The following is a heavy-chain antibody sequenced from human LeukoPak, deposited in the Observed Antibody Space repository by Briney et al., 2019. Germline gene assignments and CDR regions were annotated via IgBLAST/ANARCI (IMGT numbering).Heavy chain of an antibody. CDR1: GFTFSSYA. V-gene: IGHV3-23*01. CDR2: ISGNGGKT. D-gene: IGHD3-10*02. CDR3: ELGITMIGGV. Sequence: GGSLRFSCAASGFTFSSYAMSWVRQAPGKGLEWVSSISGNGGKTYYADSVKGRFTISRDNAKNSLYLQMNSLRAEDTAVYYAELGITMIGGVWGKGTTVTISS. J-gene: IGHJ6*04.